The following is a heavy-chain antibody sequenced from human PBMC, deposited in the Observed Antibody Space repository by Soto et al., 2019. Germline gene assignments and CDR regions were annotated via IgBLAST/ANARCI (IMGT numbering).Heavy chain of an antibody. V-gene: IGHV4-61*01. J-gene: IGHJ6*02. CDR1: GGSVSSGSYY. CDR2: IYYSGST. Sequence: SETLSLTCTVSGGSVSSGSYYWSWIRQPPGKGLEWIGYIYYSGSTNYNPSLKSRVTISVDTSKNQFSLKLSSVTAADTAVYYCARGPPSPPYYGMDVWGQGTTVTVSS. CDR3: ARGPPSPPYYGMDV.